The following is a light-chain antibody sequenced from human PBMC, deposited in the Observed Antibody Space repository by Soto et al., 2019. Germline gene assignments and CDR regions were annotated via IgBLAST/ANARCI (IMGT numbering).Light chain of an antibody. CDR2: AAS. Sequence: DIQLTQSPSSVSASVGDRVTITCRASQDISIWLAWYQQKPGKAPNLLISAASRLQSGVPSRFSGSGSGTDFTLTITSLQPEDFATYYCQQASSLPHSXGXGTKLDIK. J-gene: IGKJ2*03. CDR3: QQASSLPHS. V-gene: IGKV1-12*01. CDR1: QDISIW.